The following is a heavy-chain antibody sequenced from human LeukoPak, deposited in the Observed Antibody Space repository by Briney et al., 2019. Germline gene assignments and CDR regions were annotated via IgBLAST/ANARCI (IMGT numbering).Heavy chain of an antibody. D-gene: IGHD5-18*01. Sequence: ASVNVSCKASGYTFTGYYMHWVRQAPGQGLEWMGWINPNSGGTNYAQKFQGRVTMTRDTSISTAYMELRRLRTDDMAVDYCARDGIGDTAMVSPDYWGQGTLVTVSS. CDR3: ARDGIGDTAMVSPDY. CDR1: GYTFTGYY. CDR2: INPNSGGT. J-gene: IGHJ4*02. V-gene: IGHV1-2*02.